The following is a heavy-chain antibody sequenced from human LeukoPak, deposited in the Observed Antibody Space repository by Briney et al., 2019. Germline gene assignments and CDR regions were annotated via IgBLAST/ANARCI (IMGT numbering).Heavy chain of an antibody. CDR3: ARERGEYSYVFDY. Sequence: ASVKVSCKASGYTFTGYYMHWVRQAPGQGLEWMGWINPNSGGTNYAQKFQGRVTMTRDTSISTAYMELSSLRSDDTAVYYCARERGEYSYVFDYWGQGTLVTVSS. V-gene: IGHV1-2*02. J-gene: IGHJ4*02. CDR1: GYTFTGYY. D-gene: IGHD5-18*01. CDR2: INPNSGGT.